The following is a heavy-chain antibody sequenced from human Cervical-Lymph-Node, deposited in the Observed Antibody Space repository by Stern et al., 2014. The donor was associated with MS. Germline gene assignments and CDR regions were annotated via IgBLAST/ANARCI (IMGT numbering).Heavy chain of an antibody. J-gene: IGHJ3*02. V-gene: IGHV3-72*01. CDR1: GFSFSDHY. D-gene: IGHD3-9*01. CDR3: VRAVFWKAGRYLHLFDI. CDR2: IRIQSKGYST. Sequence: EVQLVESGGGLVQPGGSLRLSCAASGFSFSDHYMDWVRQTPGQGLEWVGRIRIQSKGYSTEYAASVNGRFTLSRDDSKNELYLQMNSLESEDTAVYYCVRAVFWKAGRYLHLFDIRGLGTRVTVSS.